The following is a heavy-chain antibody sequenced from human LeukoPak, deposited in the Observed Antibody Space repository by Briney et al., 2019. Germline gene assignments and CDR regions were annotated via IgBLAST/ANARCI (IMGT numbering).Heavy chain of an antibody. D-gene: IGHD3-22*01. J-gene: IGHJ4*02. Sequence: GASVKVSCKASGGTFGSYAISWVRQAPGQGLEWMGRINPNSGGTNYAQKFQGRVTMTRDTSISTAYMELSRLRSDDTAVYYCAREPGGLYYYDSSGFDRVFDYWGQGTLVTVSS. CDR2: INPNSGGT. V-gene: IGHV1-2*06. CDR3: AREPGGLYYYDSSGFDRVFDY. CDR1: GGTFGSYA.